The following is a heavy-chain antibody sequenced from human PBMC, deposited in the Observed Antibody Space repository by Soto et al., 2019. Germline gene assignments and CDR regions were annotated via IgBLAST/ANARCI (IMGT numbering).Heavy chain of an antibody. J-gene: IGHJ4*02. D-gene: IGHD3-22*01. CDR1: GFTFSSYS. Sequence: GGSLRLSCAASGFTFSSYSMNWVRQAPGKGLEWVSYISSSSSTIYYADSVKGRFTISRDNAKNSLYLQMNSLRDEDTAVYYCARETLNDSSGYYPYFDYWGQGTLVTVSS. V-gene: IGHV3-48*02. CDR2: ISSSSSTI. CDR3: ARETLNDSSGYYPYFDY.